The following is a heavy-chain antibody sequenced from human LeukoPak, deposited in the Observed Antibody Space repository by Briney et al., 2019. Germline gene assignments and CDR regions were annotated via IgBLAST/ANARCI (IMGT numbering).Heavy chain of an antibody. CDR2: IYYSGST. D-gene: IGHD5-24*01. V-gene: IGHV4-30-4*01. CDR3: ARAHGDVEMATITLFDY. J-gene: IGHJ4*02. Sequence: PSETLSLTCTVSGGSISSGDYYWSWIRQPPGKGLEWIGYIYYSGSTYYNPSLKSRVTISVDTSKNQFSLKLSSVTAADTAVYYCARAHGDVEMATITLFDYWGQGTLVTVSS. CDR1: GGSISSGDYY.